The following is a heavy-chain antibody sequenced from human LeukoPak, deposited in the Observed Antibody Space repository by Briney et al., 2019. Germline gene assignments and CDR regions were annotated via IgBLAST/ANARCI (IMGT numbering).Heavy chain of an antibody. CDR3: ARSPAGANYYLDV. V-gene: IGHV3-48*03. CDR1: GFTFSNYE. CDR2: ISSSGSSI. D-gene: IGHD1-14*01. Sequence: GGSLRLSCAASGFTFSNYEMNWVRQAPGKGLEWVSYISSSGSSIYYADSVKGRFTISRDNAKNSLYLQMNSLRAEDTAVYYCARSPAGANYYLDVWGKGTTVTISS. J-gene: IGHJ6*03.